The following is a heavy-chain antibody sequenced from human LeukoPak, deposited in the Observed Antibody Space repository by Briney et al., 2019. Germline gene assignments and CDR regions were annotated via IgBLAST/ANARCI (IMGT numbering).Heavy chain of an antibody. D-gene: IGHD2-15*01. CDR3: ARDKCSGGSCYSGSEYFQH. J-gene: IGHJ1*01. CDR2: IIPIFGTA. Sequence: ASVKVSCKASGGTFSSYAISWVRQAPGQGLEWMGGIIPIFGTANYAQKVPGRVTSTTDASTSTAYMELSSLRSEDTAVYYCARDKCSGGSCYSGSEYFQHWGQGTLVTVSS. V-gene: IGHV1-69*05. CDR1: GGTFSSYA.